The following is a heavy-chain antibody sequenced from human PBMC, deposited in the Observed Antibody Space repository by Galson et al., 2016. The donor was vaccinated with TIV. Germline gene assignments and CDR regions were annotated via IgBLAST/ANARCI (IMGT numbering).Heavy chain of an antibody. D-gene: IGHD5-18*01. CDR1: GAIFNSYA. CDR3: ARGSGYNYGTPFDF. CDR2: IIAIFRIA. J-gene: IGHJ4*02. Sequence: QSGAEVKQSGESLKISCKASGAIFNSYAISWVRQAPGQGLEWMGGIIAIFRIANYAQKFQGRVTITADESTSTAYMELSNLRSEDTAVYYCARGSGYNYGTPFDFWGQGTLVTVSS. V-gene: IGHV1-69*01.